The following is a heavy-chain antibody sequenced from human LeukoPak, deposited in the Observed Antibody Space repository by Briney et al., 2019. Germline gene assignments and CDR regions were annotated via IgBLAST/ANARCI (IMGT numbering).Heavy chain of an antibody. CDR3: ARGTGSGHTDY. CDR1: GGSISSYY. J-gene: IGHJ4*02. V-gene: IGHV4-59*01. D-gene: IGHD2-15*01. CDR2: IYYSGST. Sequence: PSETLSLTCTVSGGSISSYYWSWIRQPPGKGLEWIGYIYYSGSTNYNPSLKSRVTISVDTSKNQFSLKLSSVTAADTAVYYCARGTGSGHTDYWGQGTLVTVSS.